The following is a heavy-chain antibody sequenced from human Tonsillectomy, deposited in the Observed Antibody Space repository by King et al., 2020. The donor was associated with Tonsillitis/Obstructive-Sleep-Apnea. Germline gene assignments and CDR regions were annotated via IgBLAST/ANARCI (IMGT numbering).Heavy chain of an antibody. Sequence: DVQLVESGAEVKKPGESLKISCKASGYSFNYYWIAWVRQMPGEGLEWMGIIYPGDSDTRYSPSFEGQVTISAGKSNTTAYIQWSSLKASDTAIYYCARHRFSTKDAFDIWGQGTMVTVSS. D-gene: IGHD1-14*01. V-gene: IGHV5-51*01. CDR1: GYSFNYYW. CDR3: ARHRFSTKDAFDI. J-gene: IGHJ3*02. CDR2: IYPGDSDT.